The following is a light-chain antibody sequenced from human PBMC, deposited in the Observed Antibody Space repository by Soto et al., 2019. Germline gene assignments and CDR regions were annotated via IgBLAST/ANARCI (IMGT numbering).Light chain of an antibody. Sequence: QSALTQPRSVSGSPGQSVTISCTGTSSDVGDYNYVSWYQQHPGKAPKLMIYDVSKRPSGVPDRFSGSKSGNTASLAISGLQAEDESDYYCCSYAGSYTHVVFGGGTTVTVL. J-gene: IGLJ2*01. V-gene: IGLV2-11*01. CDR3: CSYAGSYTHVV. CDR2: DVS. CDR1: SSDVGDYNY.